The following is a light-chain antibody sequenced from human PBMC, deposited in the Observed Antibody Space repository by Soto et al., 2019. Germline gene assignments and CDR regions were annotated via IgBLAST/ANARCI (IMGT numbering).Light chain of an antibody. CDR3: QQLNSYPYT. CDR2: VAS. CDR1: QGISSY. J-gene: IGKJ2*01. Sequence: DIQLTQSPSLLSASVGDRVTITCRASQGISSYLAWYQQKPAKAPKVLIFVASKFQGGVPSRFSGSGSGTEFTLTINNLQPEDFATYYCQQLNSYPYTFGQGTQLEIK. V-gene: IGKV1-9*01.